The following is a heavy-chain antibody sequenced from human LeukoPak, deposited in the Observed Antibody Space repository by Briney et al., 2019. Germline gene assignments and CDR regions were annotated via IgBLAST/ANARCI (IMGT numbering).Heavy chain of an antibody. CDR2: ISYDGSNK. D-gene: IGHD6-13*01. J-gene: IGHJ3*02. CDR3: AKGYRSSWVYDALDI. V-gene: IGHV3-30-3*01. Sequence: PGGSLRLSCAASGFTFSSYAMHWVRQAPGKGLEWVAVISYDGSNKYYADSVKGRFTISRDNSKNTLYLQTNSLRAEDTAVYYCAKGYRSSWVYDALDIWGQGTMVTVSS. CDR1: GFTFSSYA.